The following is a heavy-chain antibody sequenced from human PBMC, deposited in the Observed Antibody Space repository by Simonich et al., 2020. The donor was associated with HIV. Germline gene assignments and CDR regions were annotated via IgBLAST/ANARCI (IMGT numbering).Heavy chain of an antibody. CDR1: GYTLTEVS. CDR3: ATDSIGWSFDL. Sequence: QVQLVQSGAEVKKPGASVKVSCKVSGYTLTEVSIHWVRQAPGNGLEWLGGFDVENGETIYAQELQGRVTMTEDTSTDTAYMELSSLRSEDTAVYYCATDSIGWSFDLWGRGTLVTVSS. J-gene: IGHJ2*01. V-gene: IGHV1-24*01. CDR2: FDVENGET.